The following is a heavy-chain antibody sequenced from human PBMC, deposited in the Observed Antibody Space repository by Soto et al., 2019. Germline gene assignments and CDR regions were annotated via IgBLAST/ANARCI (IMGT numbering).Heavy chain of an antibody. CDR2: IYPGDSDT. J-gene: IGHJ5*02. Sequence: PGESLKISCKGSGYSFTSYWIGWVRQMPGKGLEWMGIIYPGDSDTRYSPSFQGQVTISADKSISTAYLQWSSLKASDTAMYYCARLPPSDCTNGVCYLDWFDPWGQGTLVTVSS. CDR1: GYSFTSYW. CDR3: ARLPPSDCTNGVCYLDWFDP. V-gene: IGHV5-51*01. D-gene: IGHD2-8*01.